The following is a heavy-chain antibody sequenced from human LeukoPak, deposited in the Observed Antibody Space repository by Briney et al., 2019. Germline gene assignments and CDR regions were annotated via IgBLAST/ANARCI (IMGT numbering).Heavy chain of an antibody. CDR1: GFTFTDYY. CDR3: ARDGHYDILTGYFQD. V-gene: IGHV3-11*01. D-gene: IGHD3-9*01. CDR2: ITSSGTTI. Sequence: GGSRRLSCAASGFTFTDYYMSWIRRAPGKGLEWVSYITSSGTTIYYADSVKGRFTISRDNAKNSLYLQMNSLRAEDTAVYYCARDGHYDILTGYFQDWGQGTLVTVSS. J-gene: IGHJ1*01.